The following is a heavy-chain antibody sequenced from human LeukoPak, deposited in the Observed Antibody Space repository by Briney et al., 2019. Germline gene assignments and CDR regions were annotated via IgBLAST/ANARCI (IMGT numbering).Heavy chain of an antibody. D-gene: IGHD4-11*01. CDR1: GGSISSYY. CDR3: ARDRPSRGTNYSPFDY. Sequence: PSETLSLTWTVSGGSISSYYWSWIRQPPGKGLEWIGYIYYSGSTNYNPSLKSRVTISVDTSKNQFSLKLSSVTAADTAVYYCARDRPSRGTNYSPFDYWGQGTLVTVSS. J-gene: IGHJ4*02. CDR2: IYYSGST. V-gene: IGHV4-59*01.